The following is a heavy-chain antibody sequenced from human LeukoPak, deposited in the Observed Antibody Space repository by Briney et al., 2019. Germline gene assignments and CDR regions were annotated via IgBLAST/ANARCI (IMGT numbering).Heavy chain of an antibody. D-gene: IGHD6-19*01. J-gene: IGHJ4*02. V-gene: IGHV3-7*01. CDR2: IKQDGSEK. CDR3: AREGSSGSDFDY. CDR1: GFTFRSYW. Sequence: GGSLRLSCAASGFTFRSYWMSWVRQAPGKGLEWVANIKQDGSEKYYVDSVKGRFTISRDNAKNSLYLQMNSLRAEDTAVYYCAREGSSGSDFDYWGQGTLVTVSS.